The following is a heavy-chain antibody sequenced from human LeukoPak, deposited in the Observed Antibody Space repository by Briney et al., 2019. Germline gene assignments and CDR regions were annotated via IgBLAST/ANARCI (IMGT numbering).Heavy chain of an antibody. CDR1: GGSISSSSYY. CDR3: ARRVEMATSYQLIDY. Sequence: SETLSLTCTVPGGSISSSSYYWGWIRQPPGKGLEWIGSIYYSGSTYYNPSLKSRVTISVDTSKNQFSLKLSSVTAADTAVYYCARRVEMATSYQLIDYWGQGTLVTVSS. V-gene: IGHV4-39*01. CDR2: IYYSGST. J-gene: IGHJ4*02. D-gene: IGHD5-24*01.